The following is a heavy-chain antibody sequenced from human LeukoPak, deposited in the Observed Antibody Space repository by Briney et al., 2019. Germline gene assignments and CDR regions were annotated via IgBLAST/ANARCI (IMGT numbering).Heavy chain of an antibody. CDR1: GYTFTGYY. D-gene: IGHD4-23*01. V-gene: IGHV1-2*02. J-gene: IGHJ4*02. CDR2: INPNSGGT. CDR3: ARTATVVTSASHFGY. Sequence: GASVKVSCKASGYTFTGYYMHWVRQAPGQGLEWMGWINPNSGGTNYAQKFQGRVTMTRDTSISTAYMELSRLRSDDTAVYYCARTATVVTSASHFGYWGQGTLVTVSS.